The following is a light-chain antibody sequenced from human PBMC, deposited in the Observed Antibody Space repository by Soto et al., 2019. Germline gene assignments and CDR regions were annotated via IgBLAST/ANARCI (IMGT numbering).Light chain of an antibody. Sequence: EIVLTQSPATLSLSPGERATLSCRASRSVSSYLAWYQQKPGQAPRLLIYDASNRATGIPARFSGSGSGTDFTLTISSLEPEDFAIYYCQQRTNWVFGGGTKVEIK. CDR2: DAS. CDR1: RSVSSY. J-gene: IGKJ4*01. CDR3: QQRTNWV. V-gene: IGKV3-11*01.